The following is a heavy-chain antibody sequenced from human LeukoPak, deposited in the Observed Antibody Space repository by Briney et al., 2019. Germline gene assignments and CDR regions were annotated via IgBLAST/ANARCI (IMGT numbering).Heavy chain of an antibody. CDR3: ARSLDYYDSSGYCDWFDP. Sequence: GGSLRLSCAASGFTFDDYGMSWVRQAPGKGLEWVSGINWNGGSTGYADSVKGRFTVSRDNAKNSLFLQMNSLRVEDTAVYYCARSLDYYDSSGYCDWFDPWGQGTLVTVSS. D-gene: IGHD3-22*01. V-gene: IGHV3-20*04. CDR2: INWNGGST. CDR1: GFTFDDYG. J-gene: IGHJ5*02.